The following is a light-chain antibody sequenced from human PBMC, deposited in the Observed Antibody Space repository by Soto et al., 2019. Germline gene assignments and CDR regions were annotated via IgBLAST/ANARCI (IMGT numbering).Light chain of an antibody. V-gene: IGKV3-15*01. CDR3: QQYNDWPPSIT. CDR2: GAS. J-gene: IGKJ5*01. CDR1: QSVSSN. Sequence: EIVMTQSPATLSVSPGESVTLSCRASQSVSSNLAWYQQRSGQAPRLLIFGASTRATGIPARFSGSGSGTQFILTISCLQSEDFAVYYCQQYNDWPPSITFGQGTRLEIK.